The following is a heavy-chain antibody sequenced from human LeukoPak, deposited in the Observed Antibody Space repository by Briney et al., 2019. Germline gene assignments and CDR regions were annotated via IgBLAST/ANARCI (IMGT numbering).Heavy chain of an antibody. CDR1: GYTFTSCG. CDR2: ISAYNGNT. J-gene: IGHJ6*02. D-gene: IGHD2-2*01. V-gene: IGHV1-18*01. CDR3: ARGVVPAAMFRPYYYYGMDV. Sequence: ASVKVSCKASGYTFTSCGISWVRQAPGQGLEWMGWISAYNGNTNYAQKLQGRVTMTTDTSTSTAYMELRSLRSDDTAVYYCARGVVPAAMFRPYYYYGMDVWGQGTTVTVSS.